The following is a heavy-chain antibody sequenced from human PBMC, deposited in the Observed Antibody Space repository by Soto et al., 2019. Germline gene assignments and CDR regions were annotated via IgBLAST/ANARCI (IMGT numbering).Heavy chain of an antibody. CDR1: GFTLSSYA. D-gene: IGHD1-20*01. CDR3: ANNRPVDY. V-gene: IGHV3-30-3*01. CDR2: ISYDGSNK. J-gene: IGHJ4*02. Sequence: VGSLRLSCAASGFTLSSYAMHWVRQAPGKGLEWVAVISYDGSNKYYADSVKGRFTISRDNSKNTLYLQMNSLRAEDTAVYYCANNRPVDYWGQGTLVTVSS.